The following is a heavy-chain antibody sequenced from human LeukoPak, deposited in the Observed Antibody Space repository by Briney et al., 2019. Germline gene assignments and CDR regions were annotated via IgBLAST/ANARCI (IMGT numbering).Heavy chain of an antibody. J-gene: IGHJ5*02. V-gene: IGHV1-18*01. D-gene: IGHD3-10*01. CDR2: ISAYNGNT. Sequence: ASVKVSCKASGYTFTSYGISWVRQAPGQGLEWMGWISAYNGNTNYAQKLQGRVTMTTDTSTSTAYMELRSLRSDDTAVYYCARERGVLLWFGERRNNWFDPWGQGTLVTVSS. CDR1: GYTFTSYG. CDR3: ARERGVLLWFGERRNNWFDP.